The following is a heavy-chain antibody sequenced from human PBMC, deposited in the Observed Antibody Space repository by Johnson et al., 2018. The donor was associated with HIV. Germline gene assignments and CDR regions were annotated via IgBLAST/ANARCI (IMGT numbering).Heavy chain of an antibody. CDR1: GFTFDDYA. V-gene: IGHV3-9*01. J-gene: IGHJ3*02. CDR3: AKDMPDSSGYWGGNAFDI. CDR2: ISWNSGSI. Sequence: VQLVESGGGLVQPGRSLRLSCAASGFTFDDYAMHWVRQAPGKGLEWVSSISWNSGSIDYAESVKGRFTISRDNAKNSLYLQMNSLRADDTALYYCAKDMPDSSGYWGGNAFDIWGQGTMVTVSS. D-gene: IGHD3-22*01.